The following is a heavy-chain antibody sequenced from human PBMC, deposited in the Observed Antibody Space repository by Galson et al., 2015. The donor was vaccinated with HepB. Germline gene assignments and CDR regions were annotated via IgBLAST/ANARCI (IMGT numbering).Heavy chain of an antibody. Sequence: SLRLSCAASGFTFSSSWMHWARQDPGKGLEYVSGISSNGGSTYYADSVKGRFTISRDNSKNTLYLQMSSLRAEDTAVYYCVKDKMVTIRGAFDIWGQGTMVTVSS. CDR3: VKDKMVTIRGAFDI. CDR1: GFTFSSSW. CDR2: ISSNGGST. V-gene: IGHV3-64D*06. D-gene: IGHD5-24*01. J-gene: IGHJ3*02.